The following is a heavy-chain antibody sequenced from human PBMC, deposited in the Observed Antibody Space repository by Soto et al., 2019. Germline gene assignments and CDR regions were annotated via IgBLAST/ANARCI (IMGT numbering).Heavy chain of an antibody. CDR3: TKGPSRAYSGSSRYSDS. J-gene: IGHJ4*02. CDR2: TSSSGGAT. Sequence: GGSLRLSCAASGFTFSDYAMTWVRQGPGKGLEWISSTSSSGGATYYADSVKDRFTISRDNSKNTVYLQMNSLKAEDTAVYYCTKGPSRAYSGSSRYSDSWGQGALVTV. CDR1: GFTFSDYA. V-gene: IGHV3-23*01. D-gene: IGHD6-6*01.